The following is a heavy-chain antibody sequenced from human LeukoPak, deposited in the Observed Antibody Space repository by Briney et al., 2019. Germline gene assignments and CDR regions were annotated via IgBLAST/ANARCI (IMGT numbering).Heavy chain of an antibody. J-gene: IGHJ3*02. D-gene: IGHD3-22*01. CDR3: ARSRGLLPHAFDI. CDR1: GFTFSSYA. Sequence: GGSLRLSCAASGFTFSSYAMHWVRQAPGKGLEYVSAISSNGCSTYYANSVKGRFTISRDNSKNTLYLQMGSLRAEDMAVYYCARSRGLLPHAFDIWGQGTMVTVSS. V-gene: IGHV3-64*01. CDR2: ISSNGCST.